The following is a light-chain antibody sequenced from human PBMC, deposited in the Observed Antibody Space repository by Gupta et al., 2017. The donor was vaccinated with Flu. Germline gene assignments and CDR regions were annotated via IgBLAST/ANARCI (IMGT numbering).Light chain of an antibody. CDR3: EAWDGSRGGGV. J-gene: IGLJ3*02. Sequence: KDTITCSGSSYNIGNNYVYWYQQHPGQAPKLLIYYNSKRPSGIPERFSGSKSDTTATLTITGVQAGDEADYYCEAWDGSRGGGVFGGGTKLTVL. V-gene: IGLV1-51*02. CDR1: SYNIGNNY. CDR2: YNS.